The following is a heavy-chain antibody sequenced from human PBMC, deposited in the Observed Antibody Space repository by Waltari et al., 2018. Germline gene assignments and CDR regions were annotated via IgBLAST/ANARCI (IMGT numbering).Heavy chain of an antibody. D-gene: IGHD5-12*01. CDR3: ARDVDMSFYYYMDV. V-gene: IGHV4-39*07. CDR1: GGSISSNPYY. J-gene: IGHJ6*03. Sequence: QLQLQESGPRLVKPSETLSLTCTVSGGSISSNPYYWGWIRRPPGKGLEWIGNIYYRGCTYYNPSLKSRVTISVDTSNNQLSLRLSSVTAADTAVYYCARDVDMSFYYYMDVWGKGTTVTISS. CDR2: IYYRGCT.